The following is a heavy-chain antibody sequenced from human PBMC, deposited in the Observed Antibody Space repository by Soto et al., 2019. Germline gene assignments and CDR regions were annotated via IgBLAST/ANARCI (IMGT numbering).Heavy chain of an antibody. CDR2: ISGCSTYT. CDR3: PRYDSSGYYIEY. CDR1: GFTFSDYY. D-gene: IGHD3-22*01. Sequence: GGSLRLSCAVSGFTFSDYYMSWIRQAPGKGLEWVSYISGCSTYTNYADSVKGRLTISRDNAKSSLYLQMNSLRAEDTSVYYCPRYDSSGYYIEYWGQGTLVTVSS. J-gene: IGHJ4*02. V-gene: IGHV3-11*06.